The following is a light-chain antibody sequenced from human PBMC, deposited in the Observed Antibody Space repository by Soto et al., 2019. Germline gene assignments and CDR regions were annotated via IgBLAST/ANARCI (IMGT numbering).Light chain of an antibody. V-gene: IGLV3-1*01. CDR2: QDS. CDR3: QARDSSTASVV. Sequence: SSELTQPPSVSVSPGQTASITCSGDKLGDKYACWYQQKPGQSPVLVIYQDSKRPSGIPERFSGSNSGNTATLTISGTQAVDEADYYCQARDSSTASVVFGGGTKLTVL. J-gene: IGLJ2*01. CDR1: KLGDKY.